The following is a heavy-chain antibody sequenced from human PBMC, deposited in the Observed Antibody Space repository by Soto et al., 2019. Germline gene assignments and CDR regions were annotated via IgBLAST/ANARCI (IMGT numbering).Heavy chain of an antibody. Sequence: SVKVSCKASGGTFSSYAISWVRQAPGQGLEWMGGIIPIFGTANYAQKFQGRVTITADESTSTAYMELSSLRSEDTAVYYCAGGKYYDFWSGYSPRYYGMDVWGQGTTVTVSS. J-gene: IGHJ6*02. CDR3: AGGKYYDFWSGYSPRYYGMDV. CDR2: IIPIFGTA. D-gene: IGHD3-3*01. CDR1: GGTFSSYA. V-gene: IGHV1-69*13.